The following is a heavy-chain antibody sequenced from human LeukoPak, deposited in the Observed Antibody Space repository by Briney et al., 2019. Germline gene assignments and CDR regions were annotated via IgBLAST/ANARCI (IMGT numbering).Heavy chain of an antibody. J-gene: IGHJ3*02. CDR3: ARDLRYDSSGYKRAAFDI. CDR2: IRYDGSNK. CDR1: GFTFSSYG. D-gene: IGHD3-22*01. Sequence: GGSLRLSCAASGFTFSSYGMHWVRQAPGKGLEWVAFIRYDGSNKYYADSVKGRFTISRDNSKNTLYLQMNSLRAEDTAVYYCARDLRYDSSGYKRAAFDIWGQGTMVTVSS. V-gene: IGHV3-30*02.